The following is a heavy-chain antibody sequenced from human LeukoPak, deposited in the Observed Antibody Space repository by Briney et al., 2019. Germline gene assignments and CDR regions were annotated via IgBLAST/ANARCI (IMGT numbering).Heavy chain of an antibody. J-gene: IGHJ5*02. D-gene: IGHD6-13*01. CDR2: ISDSNGNT. CDR1: GYTFTSYG. V-gene: IGHV1-18*01. CDR3: ARDTQSSSWSKVIPRGLDP. Sequence: ASVKVSCKASGYTFTSYGVSWLRQAPGQGLEWMGWISDSNGNTNYAQKIQGRVTMTTDTSTNTAYMELRSLRSDDTAMYYCARDTQSSSWSKVIPRGLDPWGQGTLVTVSS.